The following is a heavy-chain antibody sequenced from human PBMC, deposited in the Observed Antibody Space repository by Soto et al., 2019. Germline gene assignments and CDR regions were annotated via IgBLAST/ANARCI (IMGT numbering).Heavy chain of an antibody. CDR3: AAEGLSGTNYRFAFDI. V-gene: IGHV1-58*01. D-gene: IGHD1-26*01. CDR2: IVVGSGNT. Sequence: GSPVKLSCKASGFTFTSSAVQWVRQARGQRLKWIGWIVVGSGNTNYAQKFQERVTITRDMSTSTAYMELSSLRSEDTAVYYCAAEGLSGTNYRFAFDIWAQGTMGAVSS. CDR1: GFTFTSSA. J-gene: IGHJ3*02.